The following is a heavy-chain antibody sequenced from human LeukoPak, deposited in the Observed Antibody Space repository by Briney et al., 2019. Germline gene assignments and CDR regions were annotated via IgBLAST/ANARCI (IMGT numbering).Heavy chain of an antibody. Sequence: SETLSLTCAVYGGSFSGYHWSWIRQPPGKGLEWIGEINHSGSTNYNPSLKSRVTISVDTSKNQFSLKLSSVTAADTAVYYCARQYYYDTSGFYYFDYWGQGTLVTVSS. CDR3: ARQYYYDTSGFYYFDY. V-gene: IGHV4-34*01. CDR1: GGSFSGYH. J-gene: IGHJ4*02. CDR2: INHSGST. D-gene: IGHD3-22*01.